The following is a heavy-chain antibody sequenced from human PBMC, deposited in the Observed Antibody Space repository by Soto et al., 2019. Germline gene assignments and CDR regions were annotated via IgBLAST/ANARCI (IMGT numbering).Heavy chain of an antibody. V-gene: IGHV4-31*03. D-gene: IGHD6-13*01. CDR3: ASVSSWYLGLYFDY. CDR2: IYYSGST. CDR1: GGSISSGGYY. J-gene: IGHJ4*02. Sequence: QVQLQESGPGLVKPSQTLSLTCTVSGGSISSGGYYWSWIRQHPGKGLEWIGYIYYSGSTSYNPSLESRVTISVDTSKNQFSLKLSSVTAADTAVYYCASVSSWYLGLYFDYWGQGTLVTVSS.